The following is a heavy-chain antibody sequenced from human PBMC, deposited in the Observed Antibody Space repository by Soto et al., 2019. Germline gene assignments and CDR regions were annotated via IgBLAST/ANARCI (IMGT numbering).Heavy chain of an antibody. J-gene: IGHJ4*01. CDR3: ARSEEGGATINWVFDY. Sequence: SETLSLTCTVSGGSISSGGYYWSWIRQHPGKGLEWIGYIYYSGSTYYNPSLKSRVTISVDTSKNQFSLKLSSVTAADTAVYYCARSEEGGATINWVFDYWGHGTLVTVSS. V-gene: IGHV4-31*03. D-gene: IGHD5-12*01. CDR2: IYYSGST. CDR1: GGSISSGGYY.